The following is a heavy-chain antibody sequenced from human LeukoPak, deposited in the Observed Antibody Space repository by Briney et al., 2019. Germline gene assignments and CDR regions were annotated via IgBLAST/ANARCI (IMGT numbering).Heavy chain of an antibody. CDR2: IKQDGSEK. J-gene: IGHJ4*02. Sequence: GGSLRLSCAASGFTFSSYWMSWVRQAPGKGLEWVANIKQDGSEKYYVDSVKGQFTISRDNAKNSLYLQVNSLRAEDTAVYYCARADTAVVPFDYWGQGTLVTVSS. CDR3: ARADTAVVPFDY. V-gene: IGHV3-7*03. CDR1: GFTFSSYW. D-gene: IGHD5-18*01.